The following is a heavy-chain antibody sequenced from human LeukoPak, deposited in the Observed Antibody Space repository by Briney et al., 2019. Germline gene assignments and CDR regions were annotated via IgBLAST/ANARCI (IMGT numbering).Heavy chain of an antibody. CDR1: GFTFSSYA. D-gene: IGHD6-19*01. Sequence: GGSLRLSCAASGFTFSSYAMSWVRQAPGKGLEWVSAISDSDGSTYYADSVKGRFTISRDNSKNTLYLQMNSPRAEDTAVYYCAKEGQWLPYFDYWGQGTLVTVSS. J-gene: IGHJ4*02. CDR3: AKEGQWLPYFDY. V-gene: IGHV3-23*01. CDR2: ISDSDGST.